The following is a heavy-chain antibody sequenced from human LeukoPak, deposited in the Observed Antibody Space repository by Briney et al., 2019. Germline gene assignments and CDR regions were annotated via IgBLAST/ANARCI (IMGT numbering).Heavy chain of an antibody. CDR3: ARSITMVRGVIITLGY. CDR2: IYYSGST. D-gene: IGHD3-10*01. V-gene: IGHV4-30-4*01. CDR1: GGSISSGDYY. Sequence: SETLSLTCTVSGGSISSGDYYWSWIRQPPGKGLEWIGYIYYSGSTYYNPSLKSRVTISVDTSKNQFSLKLSSVTAADTAVYYCARSITMVRGVIITLGYWGQGTLVTVSS. J-gene: IGHJ4*02.